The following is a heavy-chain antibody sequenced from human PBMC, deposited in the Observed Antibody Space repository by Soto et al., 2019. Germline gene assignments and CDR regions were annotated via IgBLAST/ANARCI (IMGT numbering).Heavy chain of an antibody. CDR3: AKGTDAPPDDIYYYYYMDV. J-gene: IGHJ6*03. V-gene: IGHV3-23*01. Sequence: GGSLRLSCAASGFTFSSYAMSWVRQAPGKGLEWVSAISGSGGSTYYADSVKGRFTISRDNSKNTLYLQMNSLRAEDTAVYYCAKGTDAPPDDIYYYYYMDVGGKGTTVTVSS. D-gene: IGHD3-9*01. CDR2: ISGSGGST. CDR1: GFTFSSYA.